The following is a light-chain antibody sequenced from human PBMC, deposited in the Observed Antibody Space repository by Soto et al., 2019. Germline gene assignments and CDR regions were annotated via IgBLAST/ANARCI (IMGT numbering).Light chain of an antibody. J-gene: IGKJ5*01. Sequence: IVLTQSPATLSVPPGERATLSCRASQSVGSNYLAWYQQKPGQAPRLLIYGASSRATGIADRFSGSGSGTDFTLTISRLEPEDFALYYCQQYGYSPITFGQGTRLEIK. V-gene: IGKV3-20*01. CDR2: GAS. CDR1: QSVGSNY. CDR3: QQYGYSPIT.